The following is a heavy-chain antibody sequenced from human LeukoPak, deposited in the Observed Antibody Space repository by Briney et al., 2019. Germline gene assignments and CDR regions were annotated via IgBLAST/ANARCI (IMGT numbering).Heavy chain of an antibody. CDR2: ISSSSSYI. D-gene: IGHD4-23*01. J-gene: IGHJ4*02. CDR1: GFTFSSYS. Sequence: GGSLRLSCAASGFTFSSYSMNWVRQAPGKALEWVSSISSSSSYIYYADSVKGRFTISRDNAKNSLYLQMNSLRAEDTAVYYCARDLHYGGKGDYWGQGTLVTVSS. CDR3: ARDLHYGGKGDY. V-gene: IGHV3-21*01.